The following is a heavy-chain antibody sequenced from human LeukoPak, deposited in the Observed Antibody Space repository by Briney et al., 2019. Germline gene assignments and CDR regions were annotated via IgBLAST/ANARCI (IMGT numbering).Heavy chain of an antibody. Sequence: GGSLRLSCAASGFTFSSYAMHWVRQAPGKGLEWVAVISYDGSNKYYADSVKGRFTISRDNSKNTLYLQMNSLRAEDTAVYYCARDYYDSSGYYGTFDYWGQGTLVTVSS. J-gene: IGHJ4*02. D-gene: IGHD3-22*01. CDR3: ARDYYDSSGYYGTFDY. V-gene: IGHV3-30*04. CDR2: ISYDGSNK. CDR1: GFTFSSYA.